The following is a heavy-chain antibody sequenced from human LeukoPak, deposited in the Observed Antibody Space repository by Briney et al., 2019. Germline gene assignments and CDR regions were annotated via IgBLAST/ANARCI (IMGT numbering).Heavy chain of an antibody. V-gene: IGHV3-23*01. CDR2: ISGSGGST. J-gene: IGHJ4*02. Sequence: RGSLRLSCAASGFTFSTYAMSWGRQAPGGGREWVSAISGSGGSTYYADSVKGRFTISRDNSKNTLYLQMHSLRVEDTAVYYCANGGSTVDYWGQGTLVTVSS. CDR1: GFTFSTYA. D-gene: IGHD3-16*01. CDR3: ANGGSTVDY.